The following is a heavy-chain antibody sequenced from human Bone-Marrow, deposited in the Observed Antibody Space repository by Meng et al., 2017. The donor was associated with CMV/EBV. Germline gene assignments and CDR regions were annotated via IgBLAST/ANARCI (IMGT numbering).Heavy chain of an antibody. CDR1: GGSISSSSYY. V-gene: IGHV4-39*07. D-gene: IGHD1-26*01. CDR2: IYYSGST. Sequence: SEPLSLTCTVSGGSISSSSYYWGWIRQPPGKGLEWIGSIYYSGSTYYNPSLKSRVTISVDTSKNQFSLKLSSVTAADTAVYYCAREWELLVNWFDPWGQGTLVTVSS. CDR3: AREWELLVNWFDP. J-gene: IGHJ5*02.